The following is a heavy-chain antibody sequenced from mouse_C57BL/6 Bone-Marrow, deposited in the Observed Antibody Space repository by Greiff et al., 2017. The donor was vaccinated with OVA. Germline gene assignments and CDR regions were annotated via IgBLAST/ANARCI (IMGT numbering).Heavy chain of an antibody. J-gene: IGHJ1*03. CDR2: IDPNSGGT. V-gene: IGHV1-62-3*01. D-gene: IGHD1-1*01. CDR3: ARWGTVVPLHWYVDV. Sequence: QVQLQQPGAELVKPGASVKLSCKASGYTFTSYWMHWVKQRPGRGLEWIGRIDPNSGGTKYNEKFKSKATLTVDKPSSTAYMQLSSLTSEDTAIYYCARWGTVVPLHWYVDVWGTGTTVTVSS. CDR1: GYTFTSYW.